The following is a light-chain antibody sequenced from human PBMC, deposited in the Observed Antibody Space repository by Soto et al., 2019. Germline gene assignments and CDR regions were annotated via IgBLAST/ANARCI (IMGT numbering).Light chain of an antibody. CDR2: DAS. CDR1: QSVSSY. V-gene: IGKV3-11*01. CDR3: QQRSNWPYT. J-gene: IGKJ2*01. Sequence: EIVLTQSPATLSLSPGERATLSCRASQSVSSYLAWYQQKPGQPPRLLFYDASNRATGIPARFSGSGSGTDFTLTISSLEPEDFALYYCQQRSNWPYTFGQGTKLEIK.